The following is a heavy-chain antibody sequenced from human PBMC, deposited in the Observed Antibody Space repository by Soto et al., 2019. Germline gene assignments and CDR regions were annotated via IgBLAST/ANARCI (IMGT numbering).Heavy chain of an antibody. D-gene: IGHD3-3*01. Sequence: GGSLRLSCAASGFTFSSYGMHWVRQAPGKGLEWVAVIWYDGSNKYYADSVKGRFTISRDNSKNTLYLQMNSLGAEDTAVYYCARDAMDYDLYYYGMDVWGQGTTVTVSS. CDR1: GFTFSSYG. V-gene: IGHV3-33*01. CDR3: ARDAMDYDLYYYGMDV. CDR2: IWYDGSNK. J-gene: IGHJ6*02.